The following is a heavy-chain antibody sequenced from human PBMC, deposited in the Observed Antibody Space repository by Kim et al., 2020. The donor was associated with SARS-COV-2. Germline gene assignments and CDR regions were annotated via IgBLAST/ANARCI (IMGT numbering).Heavy chain of an antibody. D-gene: IGHD3-9*01. Sequence: GRFTLSRDNSKNTLYLQMNSLRAEDTAVYYCARVPVLRYLSGYYYYGMDVWGQGTTVTVSS. CDR3: ARVPVLRYLSGYYYYGMDV. V-gene: IGHV3-30*07. J-gene: IGHJ6*02.